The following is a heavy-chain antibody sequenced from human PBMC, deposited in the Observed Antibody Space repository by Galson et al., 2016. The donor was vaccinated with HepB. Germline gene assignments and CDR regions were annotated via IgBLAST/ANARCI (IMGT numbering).Heavy chain of an antibody. J-gene: IGHJ3*02. Sequence: SVKVSCKASGYTFTGYYMHWVRQAPGQGLEWMGWINPNSGVTSYAQKFQGRVTMTGDPSISTAYMELSRLRSDDTAFYYCARVPYYYHGGSHFYPSAFDIWGQGTMVTVSS. CDR2: INPNSGVT. D-gene: IGHD3-10*01. CDR1: GYTFTGYY. V-gene: IGHV1-2*02. CDR3: ARVPYYYHGGSHFYPSAFDI.